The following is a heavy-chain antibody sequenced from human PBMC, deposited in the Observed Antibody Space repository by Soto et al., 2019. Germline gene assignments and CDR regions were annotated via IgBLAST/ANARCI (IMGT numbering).Heavy chain of an antibody. D-gene: IGHD3-22*01. CDR2: IYYSGST. CDR3: ARKRVVVYAFDI. J-gene: IGHJ3*02. CDR1: GGSISSSSYY. V-gene: IGHV4-39*01. Sequence: QLQLQESGPGLVKPSEPWSLTCTVSGGSISSSSYYWGWIRQPPGKGLEWIGSIYYSGSTYYNPSLKSRVTISVDTSKNQFSLKLSSVTAADTAVYYCARKRVVVYAFDIWGQGTMVTVSS.